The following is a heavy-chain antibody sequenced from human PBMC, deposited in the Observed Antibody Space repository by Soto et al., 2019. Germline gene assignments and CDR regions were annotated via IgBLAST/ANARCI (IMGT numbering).Heavy chain of an antibody. CDR1: GYNFISLC. CDR3: ARFLGDYGDREVDY. J-gene: IGHJ4*02. V-gene: IGHV5-51*01. Sequence: EVQLVQSGAKVKKPGDSLKISCKGSGYNFISLCIGWVRQMPGKGLEWMGTIYPGDSETRYSPSFQGQVTISADKSTNTAYRQWGSLKASDTAVYYCARFLGDYGDREVDYWGQGTLVTVSS. CDR2: IYPGDSET. D-gene: IGHD4-17*01.